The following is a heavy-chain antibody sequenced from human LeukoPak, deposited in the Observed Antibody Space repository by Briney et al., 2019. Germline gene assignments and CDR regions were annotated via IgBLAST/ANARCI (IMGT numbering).Heavy chain of an antibody. CDR1: AFTFSSYS. V-gene: IGHV3-30*02. J-gene: IGHJ4*02. Sequence: PGGSLRLSCAASAFTFSSYSMNWVRQAPGKGLEWVAFIRYDGSNKYYADSVKGRFTISRDNSKNTLYLQMNSLRAEDTAVYYCAKDHSFDYWGQGTLVTVSS. CDR2: IRYDGSNK. CDR3: AKDHSFDY.